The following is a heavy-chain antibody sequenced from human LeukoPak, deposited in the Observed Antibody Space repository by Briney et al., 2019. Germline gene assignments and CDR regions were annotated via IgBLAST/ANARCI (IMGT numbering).Heavy chain of an antibody. CDR3: TTDPVLLWFGEHDY. CDR1: GFTFSSYG. D-gene: IGHD3-10*01. V-gene: IGHV3-33*01. CDR2: IWYDGSNK. Sequence: PGRSLRLSCAASGFTFSSYGMHWVRQAPGKGLEWVAVIWYDGSNKYYADSVKGRFTISRDNSKNTLYLQMNSLRAEDTAVYYCTTDPVLLWFGEHDYWGQGTLVTVSS. J-gene: IGHJ4*02.